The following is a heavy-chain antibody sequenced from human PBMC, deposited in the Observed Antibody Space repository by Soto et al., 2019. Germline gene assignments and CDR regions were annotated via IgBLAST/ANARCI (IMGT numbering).Heavy chain of an antibody. CDR1: XXXFVNYG. CDR2: ISPYSGNT. CDR3: XXXXXXVXXTPQDV. J-gene: IGHJ6*02. Sequence: QVQLVQSGDEVRKPGSSVKVSCKXSXXXFVNYGIAXXRQAXGQGLEWMGWISPYSGNTHYASKVQGRLTMTTDTSTSTAYMDLGSLTSDDTAVYXXXXXXXXVXXTPQDVWGQGTTVTVSS. V-gene: IGHV1-18*01.